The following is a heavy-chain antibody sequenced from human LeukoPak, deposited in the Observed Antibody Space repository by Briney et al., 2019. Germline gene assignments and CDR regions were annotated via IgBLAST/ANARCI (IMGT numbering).Heavy chain of an antibody. D-gene: IGHD2/OR15-2a*01. J-gene: IGHJ4*02. CDR1: GFTLSDYA. CDR3: AKVTLSNSWDMHFDY. V-gene: IGHV3-23*01. CDR2: ISDNAGAI. Sequence: GGPLRLSCAPSGFTLSDYAMRWVPHAPGEGLEWVSSISDNAGAIHYADSVKGRFTISRDNSKNTLYLQMNSLRAEDTAVYYCAKVTLSNSWDMHFDYWGQGTLVTVSS.